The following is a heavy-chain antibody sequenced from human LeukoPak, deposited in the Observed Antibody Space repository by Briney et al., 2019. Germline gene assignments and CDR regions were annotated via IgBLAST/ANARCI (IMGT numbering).Heavy chain of an antibody. CDR3: ARSIPLWKELRRDWLDP. D-gene: IGHD2-21*01. CDR2: MNPHGDYT. Sequence: ASVKVSCKASGYNFKSYDINWVRQAAGQGLEWMGWMNPHGDYTGYSQKFQDRVTMTSDSSTTTAFMELSSLTSEDTAVYYCARSIPLWKELRRDWLDPWGQGTQVTVSS. CDR1: GYNFKSYD. V-gene: IGHV1-8*01. J-gene: IGHJ5*02.